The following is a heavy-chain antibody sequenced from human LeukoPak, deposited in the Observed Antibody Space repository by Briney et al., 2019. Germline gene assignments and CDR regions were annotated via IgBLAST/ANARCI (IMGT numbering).Heavy chain of an antibody. Sequence: ASVKVSCKASGYTFTDYYMHWVRQAPGQGLEWMGWINPNSGGTNYAQKFQGRVTMTRDTSISTAYMELSRLRSDDTAVYYCATSSSTSWLVQAYWSQGTLVTVPS. D-gene: IGHD6-19*01. J-gene: IGHJ4*02. CDR3: ATSSSTSWLVQAY. CDR2: INPNSGGT. V-gene: IGHV1-2*02. CDR1: GYTFTDYY.